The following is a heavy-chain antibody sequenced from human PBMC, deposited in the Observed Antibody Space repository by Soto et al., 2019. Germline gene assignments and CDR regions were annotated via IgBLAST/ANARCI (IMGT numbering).Heavy chain of an antibody. D-gene: IGHD2-2*01. J-gene: IGHJ5*02. CDR3: ARGLLGLEYCSSTSCYLRPRSGGFWFDP. CDR1: VGSFSAYY. CDR2: INHNGST. V-gene: IGHV4-34*01. Sequence: AETLSLSCAVYVGSFSAYYWSWIRQPPGKGLEWIGEINHNGSTSYNPSLKSRVTISVDTSKNQFSLQLSSVTAADTAVYYCARGLLGLEYCSSTSCYLRPRSGGFWFDPWGQGTLVTVSS.